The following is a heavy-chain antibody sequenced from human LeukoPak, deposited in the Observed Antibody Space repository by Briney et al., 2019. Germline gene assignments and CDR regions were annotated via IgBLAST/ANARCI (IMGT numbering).Heavy chain of an antibody. CDR1: GFTFSSYA. CDR3: ARGDDSGYYDYFDY. V-gene: IGHV3-23*01. D-gene: IGHD3-22*01. Sequence: PGGSLRLSCAASGFTFSSYAMSWVRQAPGKGLEWVSAIGGSGGSTYYADSVKGRFTISRDNSKNTLYLQMNSLRAEDTAVYYCARGDDSGYYDYFDYWGQGALVTVSS. J-gene: IGHJ4*02. CDR2: IGGSGGST.